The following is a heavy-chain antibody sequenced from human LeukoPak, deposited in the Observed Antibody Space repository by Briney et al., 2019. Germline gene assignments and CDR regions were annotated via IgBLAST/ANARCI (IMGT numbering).Heavy chain of an antibody. D-gene: IGHD6-6*01. CDR2: IYSGGST. V-gene: IGHV3-53*05. CDR1: GFTVSSNY. CDR3: ARDIPVDSRSSVPKPVRDS. Sequence: GGSLRLSCAASGFTVSSNYMSWVRQAPGKGLEWVSVIYSGGSTYYADSVKGRFTISRDNSKNTLYLQMTSLRAEDTAVYYCARDIPVDSRSSVPKPVRDSWGQGTLVTVSS. J-gene: IGHJ5*02.